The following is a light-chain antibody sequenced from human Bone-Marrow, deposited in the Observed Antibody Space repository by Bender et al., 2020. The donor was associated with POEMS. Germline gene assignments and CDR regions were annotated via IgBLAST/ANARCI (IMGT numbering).Light chain of an antibody. CDR1: SSDIDTYFY. V-gene: IGLV2-14*01. CDR2: DVS. CDR3: GSYTKTRELV. Sequence: QSGMTQPASVSGSPRQSITISCTAASSDIDTYFYVSWYQQHPGKAPKLIISDVSNRPSGISSRFSGSKSGNTASLTISGLQAEDEADYFCGSYTKTRELVFGGGNAVSVL. J-gene: IGLJ2*01.